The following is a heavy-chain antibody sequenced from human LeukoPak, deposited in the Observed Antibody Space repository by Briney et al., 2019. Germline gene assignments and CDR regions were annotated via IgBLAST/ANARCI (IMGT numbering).Heavy chain of an antibody. CDR2: IYTSGST. CDR1: GVSITSYY. CDR3: ARAGYYYDSSGYYPHDY. D-gene: IGHD3-22*01. J-gene: IGHJ4*02. Sequence: PSETLSLTCTVSGVSITSYYWSWIRQPAGKGLEWIGRIYTSGSTNYNPSLKSRVTMSVDTSKNQFSLKLSSVTATDTAVYYCARAGYYYDSSGYYPHDYWGQGTLVTVSS. V-gene: IGHV4-4*07.